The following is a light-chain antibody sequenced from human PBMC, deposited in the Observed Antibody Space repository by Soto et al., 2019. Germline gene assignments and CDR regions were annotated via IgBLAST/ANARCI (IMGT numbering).Light chain of an antibody. J-gene: IGKJ1*01. CDR3: QRYGSWWT. CDR1: QSGLANY. V-gene: IGKV3-20*01. CDR2: RTS. Sequence: EIVLTQSPGTLSLSPGERATLSCRASQSGLANYIAWYQQKPGQAPRLLIYRTSHRATGIPDRFSGSGSGTDFILSISRLEPEDFAVYYCQRYGSWWTFGQGTKVEIK.